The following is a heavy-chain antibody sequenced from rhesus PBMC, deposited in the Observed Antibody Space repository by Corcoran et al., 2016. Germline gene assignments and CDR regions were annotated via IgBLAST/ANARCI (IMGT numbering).Heavy chain of an antibody. CDR1: GGSISSGYYY. V-gene: IGHV4-122*02. Sequence: QVQLQESGPGLVKPSETLSLTCAVSGGSISSGYYYWSWIRQPPGKGLEWIGYITYSWSTSYNPSLKSRVTISRDTSKNQFSLKLSSVTAADTAVYYCARDTAWSSNFLDYWGQGVLVTVSS. CDR2: ITYSWST. J-gene: IGHJ4*01. D-gene: IGHD4-23*01. CDR3: ARDTAWSSNFLDY.